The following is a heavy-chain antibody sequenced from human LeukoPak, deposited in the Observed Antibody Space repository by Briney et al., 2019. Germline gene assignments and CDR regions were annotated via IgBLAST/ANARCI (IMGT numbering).Heavy chain of an antibody. Sequence: KPSETLSLTCTVSGGSISNDYWSWIRQSPGKGLEWIGFIYYSGSTNYNPSLKSRVTISVDTSKNQFSLKLSSVTATDTAVYYCARRARAIDNWGQGTLVTVPS. D-gene: IGHD5-12*01. J-gene: IGHJ4*02. CDR1: GGSISNDY. V-gene: IGHV4-59*08. CDR2: IYYSGST. CDR3: ARRARAIDN.